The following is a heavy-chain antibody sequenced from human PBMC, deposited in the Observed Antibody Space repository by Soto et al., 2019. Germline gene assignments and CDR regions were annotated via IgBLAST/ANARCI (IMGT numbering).Heavy chain of an antibody. Sequence: QVQLQESGPGLVKPSQTLSLTCTVSGGSISSGDYYWSWIRQPPGKGLEWIGYIYYSGSTYYNPSLKSRVTISVDTSKHQFSPKLSSVTAADTAVYYCASVEEGGDCIDYWGQGTLVTVSS. CDR3: ASVEEGGDCIDY. CDR2: IYYSGST. V-gene: IGHV4-30-4*01. CDR1: GGSISSGDYY. J-gene: IGHJ4*02. D-gene: IGHD2-21*02.